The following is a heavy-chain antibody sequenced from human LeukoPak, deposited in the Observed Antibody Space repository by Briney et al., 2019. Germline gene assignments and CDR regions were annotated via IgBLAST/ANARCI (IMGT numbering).Heavy chain of an antibody. CDR2: INHSGST. CDR3: ARGEGLELLST. CDR1: GGSFSGYY. Sequence: SETLSLTCAVYGGSFSGYYWSWIRQPPGKGLEWIGEINHSGSTNYNPSLKSRVTISVDTSKNQFSLKLSSVTAADTAVYYCARGEGLELLSTWGQGTLVTVSS. V-gene: IGHV4-34*01. J-gene: IGHJ4*02. D-gene: IGHD1-7*01.